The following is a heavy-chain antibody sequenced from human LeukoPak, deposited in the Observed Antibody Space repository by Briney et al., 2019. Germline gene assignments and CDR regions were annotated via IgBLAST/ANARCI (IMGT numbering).Heavy chain of an antibody. J-gene: IGHJ2*01. V-gene: IGHV4-59*01. CDR3: AREWPKCGGDCYGHWYFDL. D-gene: IGHD2-21*02. Sequence: SETLSLTCAVYGGSFSGYYWSWIRQPPGKGLEWIGYIYYSGSTNYNPSLKSRVTISVDTSKNQFSLKLSSVTAADTAVYYCAREWPKCGGDCYGHWYFDLWGRGTLVTVSS. CDR1: GGSFSGYY. CDR2: IYYSGST.